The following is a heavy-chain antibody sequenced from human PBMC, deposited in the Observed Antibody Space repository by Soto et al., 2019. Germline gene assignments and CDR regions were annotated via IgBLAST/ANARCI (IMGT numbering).Heavy chain of an antibody. D-gene: IGHD1-26*01. J-gene: IGHJ4*02. CDR3: ARTVGAAYYFDF. Sequence: QVQLQESGPGLVRPSATLSLTCTVSGDSMTKYYWSWIRQTAGKGLEWIGRVYMSGSTNYNPSLKSRVTMSIDTSNNHFSLDLKSVTAADTAVYFCARTVGAAYYFDFWGQGALVTVSS. CDR2: VYMSGST. CDR1: GDSMTKYY. V-gene: IGHV4-4*07.